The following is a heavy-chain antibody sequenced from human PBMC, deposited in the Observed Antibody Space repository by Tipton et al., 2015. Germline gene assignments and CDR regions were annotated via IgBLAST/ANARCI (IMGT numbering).Heavy chain of an antibody. V-gene: IGHV4-38-2*02. CDR1: GASVSSDSYY. D-gene: IGHD3-9*01. Sequence: TLSLTCTVSGASVSSDSYYWGWIRQPPGKGLEWIGSISHSGNTYYNPSLKSRVTMSRDTSKNQFSLKLTSVTAADTAVYYCACQDYDSLTRDYQTVDYWGQGTLVTVSS. J-gene: IGHJ4*02. CDR2: ISHSGNT. CDR3: ACQDYDSLTRDYQTVDY.